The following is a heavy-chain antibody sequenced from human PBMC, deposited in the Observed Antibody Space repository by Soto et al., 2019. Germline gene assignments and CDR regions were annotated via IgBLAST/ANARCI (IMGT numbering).Heavy chain of an antibody. CDR3: ARDLILGYCTNGVFNIFEN. CDR1: AFTFRIYA. D-gene: IGHD2-8*01. Sequence: GGTLRLSCPVTAFTFRIYAMNLVRQAPGKGLVWMAVISKDGNLKYFADTLKGRFDVSGGMSNNTLYLQMNGGSTEDTAMNHCARDLILGYCTNGVFNIFENWGQVTPDTVSS. V-gene: IGHV3-30*09. CDR2: ISKDGNLK. J-gene: IGHJ4*02.